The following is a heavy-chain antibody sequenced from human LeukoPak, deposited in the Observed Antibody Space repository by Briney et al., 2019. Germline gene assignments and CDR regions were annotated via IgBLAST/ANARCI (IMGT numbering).Heavy chain of an antibody. D-gene: IGHD3-22*01. CDR2: ISGSGGST. J-gene: IGHJ4*02. Sequence: PGGSLRLSCAASGFTFSSYAMSWVRQAPGKGLEWVSAISGSGGSTYYADSVKGRFTISRDNSKNTLYLQMNSLRAEDTAVYYCAKXLXMIVVVTDFDYWGQGTLVTVXS. V-gene: IGHV3-23*01. CDR1: GFTFSSYA. CDR3: AKXLXMIVVVTDFDY.